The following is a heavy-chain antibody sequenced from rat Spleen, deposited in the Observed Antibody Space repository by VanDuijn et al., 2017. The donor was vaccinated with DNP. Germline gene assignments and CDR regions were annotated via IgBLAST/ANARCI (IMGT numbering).Heavy chain of an antibody. CDR1: GFIFRDYS. Sequence: EVQLVESGGGLVQPGRSLRLSCAASGFIFRDYSMAWVRQVPKKGLEWVATISSDGGHTYYRDSVKGRFTISRDNAKSTRSLQMGSLRSEDTATYYCTTLITFMNGWGQGTSVTVSS. CDR2: ISSDGGHT. V-gene: IGHV5-17*01. J-gene: IGHJ4*01. CDR3: TTLITFMNG. D-gene: IGHD1-1*01.